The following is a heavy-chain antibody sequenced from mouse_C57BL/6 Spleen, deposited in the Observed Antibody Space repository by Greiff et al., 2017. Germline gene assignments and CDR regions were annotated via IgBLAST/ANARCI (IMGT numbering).Heavy chain of an antibody. Sequence: EVKLLESGGGLVQPGGSLKLSCAASGFTFSDYYMYWVRQTPEKRLEWVAYISNGGGSTYYPDTVKGRFTISRENAKNTLYLQMSRLKSEDTAMYYCARRAYYSNYVDYGGKGTTLTASS. CDR3: ARRAYYSNYVDY. CDR1: GFTFSDYY. CDR2: ISNGGGST. J-gene: IGHJ2*01. V-gene: IGHV5-12*01. D-gene: IGHD2-5*01.